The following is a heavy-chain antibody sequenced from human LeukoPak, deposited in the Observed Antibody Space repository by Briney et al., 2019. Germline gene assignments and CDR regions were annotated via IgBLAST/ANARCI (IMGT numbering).Heavy chain of an antibody. J-gene: IGHJ4*02. Sequence: GGSLRLSCAASGFTFSSYAMSWVRQAPGKGLEWVSAISGSGGSTYYADSAKGRFTISRDNPKNTLYLQMNSLRAEDTAVYYCAKSPSAKVTGLVYWGQGTLVTVSS. D-gene: IGHD1-20*01. CDR2: ISGSGGST. CDR3: AKSPSAKVTGLVY. V-gene: IGHV3-23*01. CDR1: GFTFSSYA.